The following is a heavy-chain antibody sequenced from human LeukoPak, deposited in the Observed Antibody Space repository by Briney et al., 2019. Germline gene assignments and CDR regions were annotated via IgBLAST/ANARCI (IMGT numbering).Heavy chain of an antibody. CDR3: ARVRQQLLFDY. V-gene: IGHV3-48*03. J-gene: IGHJ4*02. Sequence: PGGSLRLSCAASGFTFSSYEMNWVRQAPGKGLEWVSYISSSGSTIYYADSVKGRFTISRDNAKNSLYLQMNGLRAEDTAVYYCARVRQQLLFDYWGQGTLVTVSS. CDR2: ISSSGSTI. CDR1: GFTFSSYE. D-gene: IGHD6-13*01.